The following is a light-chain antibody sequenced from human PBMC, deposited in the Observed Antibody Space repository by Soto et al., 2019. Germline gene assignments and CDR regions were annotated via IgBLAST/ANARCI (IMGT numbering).Light chain of an antibody. CDR1: QSVFYSSNNLNY. Sequence: DFVMTQYPESLAVSLGDGPAIKCKSSQSVFYSSNNLNYLTWYQQKAGQPPKLIIYWAYTRASGVTDRFSGSGSGTDFTLTISSLQAEDVAVYYCKKYFNTPLTVGKGTTVDIK. CDR2: WAY. J-gene: IGKJ1*01. V-gene: IGKV4-1*01. CDR3: KKYFNTPLT.